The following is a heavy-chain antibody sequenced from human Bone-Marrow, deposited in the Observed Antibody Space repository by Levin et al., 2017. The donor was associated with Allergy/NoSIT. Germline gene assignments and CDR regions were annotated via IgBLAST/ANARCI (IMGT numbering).Heavy chain of an antibody. CDR1: EFIVSSNY. D-gene: IGHD5-12*01. V-gene: IGHV3-66*01. CDR3: VARSNGMDV. Sequence: GGSLRLSCAASEFIVSSNYMSWVRQVPGKGLDWVSVIHSRGSAYYADSVKGSFTISRDNSKNTLYLRMNSLRVEDTAVYYCVARSNGMDVWGQGTTVTVSS. CDR2: IHSRGSA. J-gene: IGHJ6*02.